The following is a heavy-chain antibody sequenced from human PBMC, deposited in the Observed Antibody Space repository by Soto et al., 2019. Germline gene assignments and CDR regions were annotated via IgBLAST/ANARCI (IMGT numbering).Heavy chain of an antibody. V-gene: IGHV4-34*01. J-gene: IGHJ4*02. D-gene: IGHD3-22*01. CDR1: GGSFSGYY. CDR3: ARFGYSTNIGIDY. Sequence: QVQLQQWGAGLLKPSETLSLTCAVYGGSFSGYYWSWIRQHPGKGLEWIGYIYYSGSTYYNPSLKSRVTISVDTSKNQFSLKLSSVTAADTAVYYCARFGYSTNIGIDYWGQGTLVTVSS. CDR2: IYYSGST.